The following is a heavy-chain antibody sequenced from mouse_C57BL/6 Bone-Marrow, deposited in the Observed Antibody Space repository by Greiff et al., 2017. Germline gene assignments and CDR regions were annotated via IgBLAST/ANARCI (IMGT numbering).Heavy chain of an antibody. J-gene: IGHJ1*03. D-gene: IGHD1-1*01. Sequence: VQLQQSGPELVKPGASVKLSCKASGYTFTSYDINWVKQRPGQGLEWIGWIYPRDGSTKYNEKFKGKATLTVDTSSSTAYMELHSLPSEDSAVYFCARLECDGSSGDWYFDVWGTGTTVTVSS. CDR1: GYTFTSYD. CDR2: IYPRDGST. V-gene: IGHV1-85*01. CDR3: ARLECDGSSGDWYFDV.